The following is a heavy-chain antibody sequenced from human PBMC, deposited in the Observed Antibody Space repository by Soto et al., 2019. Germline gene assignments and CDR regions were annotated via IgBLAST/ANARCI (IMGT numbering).Heavy chain of an antibody. CDR3: AKGHYYDSSGYLVFDY. CDR2: ISYDGSKK. D-gene: IGHD3-22*01. V-gene: IGHV3-30*18. J-gene: IGHJ4*01. CDR1: GFTFSSYG. Sequence: GGSLRLSCAASGFTFSSYGMHWVRQAPGKGLEWVAVISYDGSKKYYADSVKGRFTISRDNSKNTLYLQMNSLRAEDTAVYYCAKGHYYDSSGYLVFDYWGQGTLVTCSS.